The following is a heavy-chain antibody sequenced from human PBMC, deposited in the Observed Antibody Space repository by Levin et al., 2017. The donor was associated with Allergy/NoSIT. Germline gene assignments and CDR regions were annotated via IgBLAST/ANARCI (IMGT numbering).Heavy chain of an antibody. D-gene: IGHD6-19*01. CDR2: IYYSGST. V-gene: IGHV4-59*01. CDR3: ARERAVAGTFSVYYFDY. J-gene: IGHJ4*02. CDR1: GGSISSYY. Sequence: SETLSLTCTVSGGSISSYYWSWIRQPPGKGLEWIGYIYYSGSTNYNPSLKSRVTISVDTSKNQFSLKLSSVTAADTAVYYCARERAVAGTFSVYYFDYWGQGTLVTVSS.